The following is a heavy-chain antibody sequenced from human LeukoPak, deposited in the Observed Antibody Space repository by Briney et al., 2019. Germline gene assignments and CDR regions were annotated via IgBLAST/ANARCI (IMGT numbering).Heavy chain of an antibody. Sequence: GGSLRLSCAASEFTFSSYGMHWVRQAPGKGLEWVAVISYDGSNKYYADSVKGRFTISRDNAKNSLYLQMNSLRAEDTAVYYCATLLLVCEACHNDYWGQGTLVTVSS. D-gene: IGHD3-10*01. CDR2: ISYDGSNK. V-gene: IGHV3-30*03. CDR3: ATLLLVCEACHNDY. CDR1: EFTFSSYG. J-gene: IGHJ4*02.